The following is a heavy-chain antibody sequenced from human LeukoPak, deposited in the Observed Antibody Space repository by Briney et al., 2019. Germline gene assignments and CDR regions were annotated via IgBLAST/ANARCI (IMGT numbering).Heavy chain of an antibody. Sequence: PSETLSLTCTVSGGSISSSSYYWGWIRQPPGKGLEWIGSIYYSGSTYYNPSLKSRVTISVDTSKNQFSLRLSSVTAADTAVYYCALMVRGVNNDWGQGTLVTVSS. D-gene: IGHD3-10*01. V-gene: IGHV4-39*07. CDR2: IYYSGST. CDR1: GGSISSSSYY. CDR3: ALMVRGVNND. J-gene: IGHJ4*02.